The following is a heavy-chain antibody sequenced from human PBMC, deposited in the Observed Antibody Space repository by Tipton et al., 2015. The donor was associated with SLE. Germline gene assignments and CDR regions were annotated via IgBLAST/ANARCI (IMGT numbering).Heavy chain of an antibody. Sequence: TLSLTCAVYDESFSEGTFSDFYWNWIRQPPGKGLEWIGEINHSGFTNYRPSLKSRVTMAADTSTNQLSLKLSSVTAADTAVYYCARGVAGYYFYYSLDVWGSGTAVTVSS. J-gene: IGHJ6*03. CDR2: INHSGFT. D-gene: IGHD6-19*01. CDR1: DESFSEGTFSDFY. CDR3: ARGVAGYYFYYSLDV. V-gene: IGHV4-34*01.